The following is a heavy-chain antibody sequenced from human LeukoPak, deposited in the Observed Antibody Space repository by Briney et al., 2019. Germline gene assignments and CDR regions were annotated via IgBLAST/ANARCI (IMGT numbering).Heavy chain of an antibody. J-gene: IGHJ4*02. D-gene: IGHD3-22*01. CDR2: IRSKANSYAT. Sequence: PGGSLRLSCAASGFTFSGSAMHWVRQASGKGLEWVGRIRSKANSYATAYAASVKGRFSSSRDDSKSIAYLQMNSLKTEDTAVYFCTRVTYYYDNSGYFHFDSWGQGSLVTVSS. CDR3: TRVTYYYDNSGYFHFDS. CDR1: GFTFSGSA. V-gene: IGHV3-73*01.